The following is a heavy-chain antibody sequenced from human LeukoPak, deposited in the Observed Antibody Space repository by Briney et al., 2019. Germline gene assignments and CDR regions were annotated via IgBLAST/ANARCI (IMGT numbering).Heavy chain of an antibody. CDR1: GDSINSFY. V-gene: IGHV4-59*08. D-gene: IGHD2-15*01. J-gene: IGHJ4*02. CDR3: ARHPFATPFDH. Sequence: SETLSLTCAVSGDSINSFYWSWIRQPPGKGLEWIGYVFHTGDTNSNPSLKSRVTVSLDTSTSQVSLRLTSVTAADTAVYCCARHPFATPFDHWGRGILVTVSS. CDR2: VFHTGDT.